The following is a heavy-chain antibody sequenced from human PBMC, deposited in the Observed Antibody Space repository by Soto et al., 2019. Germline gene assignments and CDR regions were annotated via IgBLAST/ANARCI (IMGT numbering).Heavy chain of an antibody. CDR2: IYWDDAK. Sequence: QITLKESAPTLVKLTQSLTLTCTCSGFSLTTSGVGVGWNRQPPGKALEWLALIYWDDAKRYSPSLKGRLTITKNTSKNQGVRQTTNIAPADTATYVCAHRTTTVTWWLDPWGQRTLVTVS. CDR1: GFSLTTSGVG. V-gene: IGHV2-5*02. D-gene: IGHD4-17*01. CDR3: AHRTTTVTWWLDP. J-gene: IGHJ5*02.